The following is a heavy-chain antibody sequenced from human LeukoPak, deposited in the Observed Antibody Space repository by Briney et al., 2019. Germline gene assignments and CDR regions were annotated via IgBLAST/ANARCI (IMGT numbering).Heavy chain of an antibody. CDR2: ISISGSKT. D-gene: IGHD4-17*01. CDR1: EFDFSSHA. Sequence: GGSLRLSCAASEFDFSSHAMTWVRQAPGKGLEWVSAISISGSKTYYADSVKGRFTISRDNSKNTLYLQMNSLRAEDTAVYYCARDLNGALDYWGQGTLVTVSS. CDR3: ARDLNGALDY. V-gene: IGHV3-23*01. J-gene: IGHJ4*02.